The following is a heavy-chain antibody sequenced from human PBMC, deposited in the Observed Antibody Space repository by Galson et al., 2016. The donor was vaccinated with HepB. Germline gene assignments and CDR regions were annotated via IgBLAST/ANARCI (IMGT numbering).Heavy chain of an antibody. CDR3: AKEGEAYCGTDCSLDY. V-gene: IGHV3-30*18. Sequence: SLRLSCAASGFTFSRYGMLWVRQAPGKGPQWVALISYDGSRKYYADSVKGRFTISRDNSKNTLFLQMSSLRAEDTAVYYCAKEGEAYCGTDCSLDYWGQGTLITVSS. CDR1: GFTFSRYG. CDR2: ISYDGSRK. D-gene: IGHD2-21*02. J-gene: IGHJ4*02.